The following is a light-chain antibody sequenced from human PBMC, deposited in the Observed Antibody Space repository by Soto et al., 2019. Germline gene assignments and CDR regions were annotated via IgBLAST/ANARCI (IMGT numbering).Light chain of an antibody. V-gene: IGKV3-11*01. J-gene: IGKJ4*01. CDR2: DAS. CDR1: QSVSRH. CDR3: QQRNNWPPVT. Sequence: EIVLTQSPATLSLSPGERATLSYRASQSVSRHLAWYQQKPGQAPRLLIYDASNRATGIPARFSGSGSGTDFTVTISSLEPEDFAVYYCQQRNNWPPVTFGGGTKVEIK.